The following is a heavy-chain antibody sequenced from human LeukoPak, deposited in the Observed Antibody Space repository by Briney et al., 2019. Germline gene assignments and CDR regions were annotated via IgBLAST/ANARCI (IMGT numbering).Heavy chain of an antibody. CDR1: GDTFTDYY. CDR2: INPNSGDT. CDR3: ARGDAFDI. V-gene: IGHV1-2*04. Sequence: APVKVSCKASGDTFTDYYTHWVRQAPGQGLEWMGWINPNSGDTKYAQKFQGWVTMTRDTSTSTAYMELSSLKSDGTAMYYCARGDAFDIWGQGTLVTISS. J-gene: IGHJ3*02.